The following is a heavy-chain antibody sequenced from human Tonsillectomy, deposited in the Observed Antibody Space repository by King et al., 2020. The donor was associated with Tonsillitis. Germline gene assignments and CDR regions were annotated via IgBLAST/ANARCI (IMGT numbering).Heavy chain of an antibody. D-gene: IGHD1-26*01. CDR1: GFPFNNYA. CDR2: ISGSGGST. Sequence: VQLVESGGGLVQPGGSLRLSCAASGFPFNNYAMSWVRQPPGKGLEWVSAISGSGGSTYYADSVKDRFTISRDNSKNTQYLQMNSLRVEDTAVYYCAKELGDEVGDGFDIWGQGTMVTVSS. J-gene: IGHJ3*02. V-gene: IGHV3-23*04. CDR3: AKELGDEVGDGFDI.